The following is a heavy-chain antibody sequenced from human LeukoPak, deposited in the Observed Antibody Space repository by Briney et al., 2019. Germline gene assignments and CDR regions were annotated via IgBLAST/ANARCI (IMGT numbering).Heavy chain of an antibody. D-gene: IGHD4-23*01. CDR2: IYPGDSDT. Sequence: GESLKISCKGSTGLFTGYWIGWVRQMPGKGLEWMGIIYPGDSDTRYSPSFQGQVTISVDKSTSTAYLQWSSLEASDTAIYYCMRQRLGLAATPDSYYYYYYMDVWGKGTTVTISS. V-gene: IGHV5-51*01. CDR1: TGLFTGYW. CDR3: MRQRLGLAATPDSYYYYYYMDV. J-gene: IGHJ6*03.